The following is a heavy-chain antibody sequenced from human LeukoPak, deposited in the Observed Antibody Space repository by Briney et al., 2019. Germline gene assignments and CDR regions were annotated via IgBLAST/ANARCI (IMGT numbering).Heavy chain of an antibody. CDR2: ISSSGSRR. J-gene: IGHJ4*02. D-gene: IGHD4-17*01. V-gene: IGHV3-48*03. CDR1: GITFSSYE. Sequence: GGALRLSCAASGITFSSYEMNWVRQAPGKGLEWVSYISSSGSRRYYADSVKGRFTISRDNAKNSLYLQMNSLRAEDTAVYYCARDLDGDFNYWGQGTLVTVSS. CDR3: ARDLDGDFNY.